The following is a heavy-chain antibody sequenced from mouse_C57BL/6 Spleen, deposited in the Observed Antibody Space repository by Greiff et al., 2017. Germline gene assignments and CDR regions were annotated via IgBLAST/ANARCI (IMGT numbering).Heavy chain of an antibody. CDR3: ARRAAQAPWFAY. Sequence: EVKLMESGPELVKPGASVKISCKASGYSFTDYNMNWVKQSNGKSLEWIGVINPNYGTTSYNQKFKGKATLTVDQSSSTAYMQLNSLTSEDSAVYYCARRAAQAPWFAYWGQGTLVTVSA. V-gene: IGHV1-39*01. CDR1: GYSFTDYN. CDR2: INPNYGTT. D-gene: IGHD3-2*02. J-gene: IGHJ3*01.